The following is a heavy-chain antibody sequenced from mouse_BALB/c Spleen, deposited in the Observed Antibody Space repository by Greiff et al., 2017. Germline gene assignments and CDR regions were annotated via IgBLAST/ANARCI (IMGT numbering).Heavy chain of an antibody. J-gene: IGHJ4*01. Sequence: VQRVESGPGLVAPSQSLSITCTVSGFSLTSYGVHWVRQPPGKGLEWLGVIWAGGSTNYNSALMSRLSISKDNSKSQVFLKMNSLQTDDTAMYYCASPVYYGSSYGAMDYWGQGTSVTVSS. CDR2: IWAGGST. D-gene: IGHD1-1*01. V-gene: IGHV2-9*02. CDR1: GFSLTSYG. CDR3: ASPVYYGSSYGAMDY.